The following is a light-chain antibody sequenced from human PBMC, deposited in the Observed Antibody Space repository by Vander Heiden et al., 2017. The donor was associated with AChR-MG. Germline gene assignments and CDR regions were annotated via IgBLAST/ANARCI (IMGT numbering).Light chain of an antibody. J-gene: IGKJ1*01. CDR1: QGISNY. CDR2: GAS. V-gene: IGKV1-27*01. Sequence: DIQMTQSPSSLSASVGDRVSITCRASQGISNYLAWYTQKPGKVPKVLIYGASRVQSGVSARFSGSGSGTNFTLAITSLQPEDIGTYYCQKDNTGPWTFGQGTKVDIK. CDR3: QKDNTGPWT.